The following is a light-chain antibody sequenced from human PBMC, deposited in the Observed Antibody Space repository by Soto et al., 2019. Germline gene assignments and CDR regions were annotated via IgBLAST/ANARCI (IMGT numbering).Light chain of an antibody. CDR1: SSNIGAGYD. Sequence: QSVLTRPPSVYGAPGQRVTISCTGSSSNIGAGYDVHWYQQLPGTAPKLLIYGNSNRPSGVPDRFSGSKSGTSASLAITGLQAEDEADYYCQSYDSSLSGPYVFGTGTKVTVL. V-gene: IGLV1-40*01. CDR2: GNS. J-gene: IGLJ1*01. CDR3: QSYDSSLSGPYV.